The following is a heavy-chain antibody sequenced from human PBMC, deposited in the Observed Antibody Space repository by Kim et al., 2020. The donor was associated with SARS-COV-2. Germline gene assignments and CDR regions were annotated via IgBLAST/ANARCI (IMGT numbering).Heavy chain of an antibody. CDR2: ISGSGGST. CDR1: GFTFSSYA. CDR3: AKDLAAYLYYYDSSGPGAFDI. J-gene: IGHJ3*02. D-gene: IGHD3-22*01. V-gene: IGHV3-23*01. Sequence: GGSLRLSCAASGFTFSSYAMSWVRQAPGKGLEWVSAISGSGGSTYYADSVKGRFTISRDNSKNTLYLQMNSLRAEDTAVYYCAKDLAAYLYYYDSSGPGAFDIWGQGTMVTVSS.